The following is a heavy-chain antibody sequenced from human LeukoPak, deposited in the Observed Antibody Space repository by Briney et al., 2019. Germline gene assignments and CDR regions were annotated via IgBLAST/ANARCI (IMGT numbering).Heavy chain of an antibody. Sequence: GGSLRLSCAASGFTFSSSAMSWVRQAPGKGLEWVSAISGSGGSTYYADSVKGRFTISRDNSKNTLYLQMNSLRAEDTAVYYCAKESSYDFWSGYYHYFDYWGQGTLVTASS. J-gene: IGHJ4*02. CDR2: ISGSGGST. CDR3: AKESSYDFWSGYYHYFDY. V-gene: IGHV3-23*01. CDR1: GFTFSSSA. D-gene: IGHD3-3*01.